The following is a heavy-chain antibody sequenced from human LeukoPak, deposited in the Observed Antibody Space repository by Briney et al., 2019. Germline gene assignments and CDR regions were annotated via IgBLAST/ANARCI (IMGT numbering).Heavy chain of an antibody. CDR3: VRAYYDSSGRYFDY. CDR1: GFTFSSYW. J-gene: IGHJ4*02. CDR2: INTNGNTT. V-gene: IGHV3-74*01. D-gene: IGHD3-22*01. Sequence: GSLRLSCAASGFTFSSYWMHWVRQAPGKGLVWVSRINTNGNTTNYADSVKGRFTISRDNANNTLYLQMNSLRAEDTALYYCVRAYYDSSGRYFDYWGQGTLVIVSS.